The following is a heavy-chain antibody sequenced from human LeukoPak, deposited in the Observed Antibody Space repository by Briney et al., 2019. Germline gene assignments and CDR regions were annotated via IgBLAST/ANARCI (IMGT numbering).Heavy chain of an antibody. CDR3: AKDPGVVPAHYFDY. CDR1: GFTFSSYA. CDR2: TGSTGVST. Sequence: PGGSLRLSCAASGFTFSSYAMNWVRQAPEKGLEWVSGTGSTGVSTFYADSVKGRFTVSRDNSKNTLSLQMNSLGAEDTAVYYCAKDPGVVPAHYFDYWGQGTLVTVSS. D-gene: IGHD2-2*01. J-gene: IGHJ4*02. V-gene: IGHV3-23*01.